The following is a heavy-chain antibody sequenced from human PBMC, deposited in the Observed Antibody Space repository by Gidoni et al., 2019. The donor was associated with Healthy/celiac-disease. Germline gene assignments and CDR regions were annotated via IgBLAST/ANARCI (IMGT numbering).Heavy chain of an antibody. Sequence: QVQLVESGGGLVKPGGSLRLSCAASGFTFSDYYMSWIRQAPGKGLEWVSYISSSSSYTNYADSVKGRCTISRDNAKNSLYLQMNSLRAEDTAVYYCARERIAAAGTWYFDYWGQGTLVTVSS. CDR2: ISSSSSYT. J-gene: IGHJ4*02. CDR3: ARERIAAAGTWYFDY. D-gene: IGHD6-13*01. V-gene: IGHV3-11*06. CDR1: GFTFSDYY.